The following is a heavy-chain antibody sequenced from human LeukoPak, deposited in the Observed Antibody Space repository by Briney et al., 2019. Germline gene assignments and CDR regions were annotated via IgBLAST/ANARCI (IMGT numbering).Heavy chain of an antibody. Sequence: GGSLRLSCAASGFTFNTYNMNWVRQAPGKGLEWVGRIASKTDGGTTDYAAPVKGRFTISRDDSKNTLFLQMNSLKTEDTAIYYCTTGIRGDCGQGTLVTVSS. CDR1: GFTFNTYN. V-gene: IGHV3-15*04. J-gene: IGHJ4*02. CDR3: TTGIRGD. CDR2: IASKTDGGTT.